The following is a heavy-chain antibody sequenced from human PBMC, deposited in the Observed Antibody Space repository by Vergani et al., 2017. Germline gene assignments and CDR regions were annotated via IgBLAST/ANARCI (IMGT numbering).Heavy chain of an antibody. CDR3: AGLCGGDRGGRKGLDD. CDR2: IHPADSDT. D-gene: IGHD3-10*02. J-gene: IGHJ4*02. V-gene: IGHV5-51*01. Sequence: EVQLVQSGAEVKKPGESLKISCQISGYSLTNYWIGWVRQMPGKGLEWMGIIHPADSDTRYSPSFQGQVTISVDKSISTAYLQRSSLRAADSAMYYCAGLCGGDRGGRKGLDDWGQGTLVTVSS. CDR1: GYSLTNYW.